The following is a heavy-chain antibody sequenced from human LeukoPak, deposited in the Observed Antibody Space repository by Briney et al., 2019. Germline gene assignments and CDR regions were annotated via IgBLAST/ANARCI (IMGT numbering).Heavy chain of an antibody. CDR2: ISSSGGST. Sequence: GGSLRLSCAASGFTFSSSAMSWVRQVPGKGLEWVSGISSSGGSTNYADSVRGRFTISRDNSKNTLYLQMNSLRAEDTAVYYCAKDYSGYYPWYYYYGMDVWGQGTTVTVSS. J-gene: IGHJ6*02. CDR3: AKDYSGYYPWYYYYGMDV. V-gene: IGHV3-23*01. CDR1: GFTFSSSA. D-gene: IGHD3-22*01.